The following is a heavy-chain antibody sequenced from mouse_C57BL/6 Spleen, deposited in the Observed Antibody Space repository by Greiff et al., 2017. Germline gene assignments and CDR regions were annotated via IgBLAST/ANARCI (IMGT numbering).Heavy chain of an antibody. D-gene: IGHD3-1*01. CDR2: IYPSDSYT. V-gene: IGHV1-59*01. CDR3: ARRADLYFDV. Sequence: QVQLKQSGAELVRPGTSVKLSCKASGYTFTSYWMHWVKQRPGQGLEWIGVIYPSDSYTNYNQKFKGKATLTVDTSSSTAYMQLSGLTSEDSAVYYCARRADLYFDVWGTGTTVTVSS. J-gene: IGHJ1*03. CDR1: GYTFTSYW.